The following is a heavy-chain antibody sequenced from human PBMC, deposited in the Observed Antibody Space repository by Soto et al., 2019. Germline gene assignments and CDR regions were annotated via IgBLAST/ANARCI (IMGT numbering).Heavy chain of an antibody. V-gene: IGHV3-23*01. CDR3: ALRKTGSYFDY. J-gene: IGHJ4*02. CDR2: IGASGAGT. CDR1: GFTFSSYA. Sequence: PGGSLRLSCAASGFTFSSYAMSWVRQTPGKGLEWVSGIGASGAGTYYADFVKGRFIISRDNSKNTLHLQMNNLRAEDTAVYYCALRKTGSYFDYWGQGTLVTVSS. D-gene: IGHD1-26*01.